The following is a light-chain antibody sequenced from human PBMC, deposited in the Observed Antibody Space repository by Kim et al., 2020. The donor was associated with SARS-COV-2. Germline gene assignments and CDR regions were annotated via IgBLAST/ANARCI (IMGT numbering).Light chain of an antibody. Sequence: VSPGERATPSCRASQSVSSNLAWYQQKPGQAPRLLIYGASTRATGIPARFSGSGSGTEFTLTISSLQSEDFAVYYCQQYNNWPFTFGPGTKVDIK. CDR1: QSVSSN. J-gene: IGKJ3*01. CDR3: QQYNNWPFT. CDR2: GAS. V-gene: IGKV3-15*01.